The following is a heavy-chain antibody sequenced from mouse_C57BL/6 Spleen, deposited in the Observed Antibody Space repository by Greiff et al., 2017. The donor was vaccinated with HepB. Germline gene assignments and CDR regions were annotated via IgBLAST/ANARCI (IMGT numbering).Heavy chain of an antibody. CDR3: ARDRPITDY. Sequence: EVKVVESGGGLVKPGGSLKLSCAASGFTFSSYAMSWVRQTPEKRLEWVATISDGGSYTYYPDNVKGRFTISRDNAKNNLYLQMSHLKSEDTAMYYCARDRPITDYWGQGTSVTVSS. J-gene: IGHJ4*01. CDR2: ISDGGSYT. V-gene: IGHV5-4*01. CDR1: GFTFSSYA.